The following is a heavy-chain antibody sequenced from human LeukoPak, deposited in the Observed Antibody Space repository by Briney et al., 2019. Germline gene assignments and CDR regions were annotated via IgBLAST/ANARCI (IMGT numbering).Heavy chain of an antibody. Sequence: SETLSLTCTVSGGSISSYYWSWIRQPPGKGLEWIGYIYYSGSTNYNPSLKSRVTISVDTSKNQFSLKLSSVTAAGTAVYYCARVGEYGDYFSNWFDPWGQGTLVTVSS. CDR2: IYYSGST. V-gene: IGHV4-59*01. CDR3: ARVGEYGDYFSNWFDP. J-gene: IGHJ5*02. CDR1: GGSISSYY. D-gene: IGHD4-17*01.